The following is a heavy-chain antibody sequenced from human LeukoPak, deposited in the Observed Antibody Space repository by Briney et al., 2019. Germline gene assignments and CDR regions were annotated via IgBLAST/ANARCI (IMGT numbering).Heavy chain of an antibody. Sequence: ASVKVSCKASGCTFSSYAISWVRQAPGQGLEWMGRIIPIFGTANYAQKFQGRVTITTDESTSTAYMELSSLRSEDTAVYYCAREMKSPYYYDSSGKYYFDYWGQGTLVTVSS. CDR3: AREMKSPYYYDSSGKYYFDY. CDR1: GCTFSSYA. D-gene: IGHD3-22*01. J-gene: IGHJ4*02. CDR2: IIPIFGTA. V-gene: IGHV1-69*05.